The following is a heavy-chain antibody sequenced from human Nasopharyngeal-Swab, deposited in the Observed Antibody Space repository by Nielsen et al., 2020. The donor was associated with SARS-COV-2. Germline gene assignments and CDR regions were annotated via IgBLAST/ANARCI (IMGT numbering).Heavy chain of an antibody. CDR2: IAYDGVNK. CDR1: GLTFSSYA. CDR3: ARDGERYFDY. V-gene: IGHV3-30-3*01. J-gene: IGHJ4*02. Sequence: GESLKISCAVSGLTFSSYAMHWVRQAPGMGPEWVALIAYDGVNKFYADSVRGRFIISRDNSANTLYLQMNSLRAEDTAVYYCARDGERYFDYWGQGTLVTVSS.